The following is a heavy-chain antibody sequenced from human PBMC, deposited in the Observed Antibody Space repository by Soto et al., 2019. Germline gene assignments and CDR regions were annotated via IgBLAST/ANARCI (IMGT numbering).Heavy chain of an antibody. J-gene: IGHJ4*02. Sequence: ASVKVSCKASGYTFTSYGISWVRQAPGQGLEWMGWISAYNGNTNYAQKLQGRVTMTTDTSTSTAYMELRSLRSDDTAVYYCARVAPGRRYYGSGSYQGFDYWGQGTLDTVSS. CDR1: GYTFTSYG. CDR3: ARVAPGRRYYGSGSYQGFDY. CDR2: ISAYNGNT. V-gene: IGHV1-18*01. D-gene: IGHD3-10*01.